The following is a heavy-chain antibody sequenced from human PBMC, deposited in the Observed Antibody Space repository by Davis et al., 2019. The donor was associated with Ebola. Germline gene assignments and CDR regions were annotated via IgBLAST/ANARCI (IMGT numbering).Heavy chain of an antibody. CDR2: FDPEDGER. CDR3: ARGALRVPYSGYELDY. CDR1: EYTLTELS. J-gene: IGHJ4*02. V-gene: IGHV1-24*01. D-gene: IGHD5-12*01. Sequence: AASVKVSCKVSEYTLTELSIHWVRQAPGKGLEWMGRFDPEDGERIYAQKFQGRVTMTDDTSTDTAYMELSSLRSEDTAVYYCARGALRVPYSGYELDYWGQGTLVTVSS.